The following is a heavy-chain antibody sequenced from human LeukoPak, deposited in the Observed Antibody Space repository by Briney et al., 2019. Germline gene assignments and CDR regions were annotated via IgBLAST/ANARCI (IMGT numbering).Heavy chain of an antibody. CDR3: ARTANWFDP. CDR1: GYSISSGYY. CDR2: IYHSGST. J-gene: IGHJ5*02. Sequence: SETLSLTCAVSGYSISSGYYWGWIRQPPGKGLEWIGSIYHSGSTYYNPSLKSRVTLSVDTSKNQFSLKLSSVTAADTAVYYCARTANWFDPWGQGTLVTVSS. V-gene: IGHV4-38-2*01.